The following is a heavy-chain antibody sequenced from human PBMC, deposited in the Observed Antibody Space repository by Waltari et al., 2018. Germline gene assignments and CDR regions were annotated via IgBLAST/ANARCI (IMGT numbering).Heavy chain of an antibody. Sequence: QVQLQQWGAGLLKPSETLSLTCAVYGGSFSGYYWRWIRQPPGKGLEWIGEINHSGSTNYNPSLKSRVTISVDTSKNQFSLKLSSVTAADTAVYYCASTSIAALAYYFDYWGQGTLVTVSS. J-gene: IGHJ4*02. CDR2: INHSGST. D-gene: IGHD6-6*01. CDR1: GGSFSGYY. V-gene: IGHV4-34*01. CDR3: ASTSIAALAYYFDY.